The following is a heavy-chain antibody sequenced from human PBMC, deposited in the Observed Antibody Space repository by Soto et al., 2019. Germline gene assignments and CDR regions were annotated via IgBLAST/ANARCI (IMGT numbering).Heavy chain of an antibody. CDR3: TSDPNWNYFIGGDAFDI. Sequence: GGSLRLSCTASGFTFGDYAMSWFRQAPGKGLEWVGFIRSKAYGGTTEYAASVKGRFTISRDDSKSIAYLQMNSLKTEDTAVYYCTSDPNWNYFIGGDAFDIWGQGTMVTVSS. CDR2: IRSKAYGGTT. V-gene: IGHV3-49*03. CDR1: GFTFGDYA. J-gene: IGHJ3*02. D-gene: IGHD1-7*01.